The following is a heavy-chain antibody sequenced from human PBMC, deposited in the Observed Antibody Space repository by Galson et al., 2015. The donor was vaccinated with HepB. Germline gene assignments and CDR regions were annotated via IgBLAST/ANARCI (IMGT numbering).Heavy chain of an antibody. CDR2: IYSDDDI. CDR3: ARMSVAGTEFDL. V-gene: IGHV3-66*02. CDR1: GFSVTTNY. Sequence: SLRLSCAASGFSVTTNYMIWVRQAPGKGLEWVSLIYSDDDIYHADSVKGRFTISRDSAGNTLSLQMNRLSVEDTAVYFCARMSVAGTEFDLWGQGTLVTVSS. D-gene: IGHD6-19*01. J-gene: IGHJ4*02.